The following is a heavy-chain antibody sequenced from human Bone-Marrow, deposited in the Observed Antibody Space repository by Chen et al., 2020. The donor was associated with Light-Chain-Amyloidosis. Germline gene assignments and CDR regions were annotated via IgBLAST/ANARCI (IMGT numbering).Heavy chain of an antibody. D-gene: IGHD5-12*01. V-gene: IGHV5-51*01. CDR3: ARRRDGYNFDY. J-gene: IGHJ4*02. CDR1: GYTFPNYW. CDR2: IYPDDSDA. Sequence: EVQLEQSGPEVTKPGESLMISGKGSGYTFPNYWIGWVRQMPGKVLDWMGVIYPDDSDARYSPSFEGQVTISADKSFTTAYPQWMSLKASDTAMYYCARRRDGYNFDYWGQGTLVTVSS.